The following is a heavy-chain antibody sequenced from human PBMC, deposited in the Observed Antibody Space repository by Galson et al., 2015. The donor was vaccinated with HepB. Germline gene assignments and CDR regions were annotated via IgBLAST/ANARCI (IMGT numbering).Heavy chain of an antibody. CDR3: AKDLISVVPAAITPGLGFDY. Sequence: SLRLSCAASGFTFSSYAMSWVRQAPGKGLEWVSAISGSGGSTYYADSVKGRFTISRDSSKNTLYLQMNSLRAEDTAVYYCAKDLISVVPAAITPGLGFDYWGQGTLVTVSS. D-gene: IGHD2-2*02. J-gene: IGHJ4*02. CDR2: ISGSGGST. V-gene: IGHV3-23*01. CDR1: GFTFSSYA.